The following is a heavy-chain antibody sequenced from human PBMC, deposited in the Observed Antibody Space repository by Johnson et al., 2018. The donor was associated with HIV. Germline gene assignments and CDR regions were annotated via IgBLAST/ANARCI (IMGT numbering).Heavy chain of an antibody. D-gene: IGHD1-26*01. Sequence: QVQLVESGGGVVQSGRSLRLSCAASGFTFSSHPMHWVRQAPGKGLEWVSVISHDASHIFYADSVKGRFTISRDNSKNTLYLQMNSLRAEDTAVYYCARGGKWGIVGARGAFDIWGQGTMVTVSS. CDR1: GFTFSSHP. J-gene: IGHJ3*02. V-gene: IGHV3-30*04. CDR2: ISHDASHI. CDR3: ARGGKWGIVGARGAFDI.